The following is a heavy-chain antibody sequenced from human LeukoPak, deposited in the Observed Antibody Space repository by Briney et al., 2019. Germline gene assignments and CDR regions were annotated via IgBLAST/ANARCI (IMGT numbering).Heavy chain of an antibody. CDR1: GFTVSSNH. CDR3: ARGDYGDYGLDY. V-gene: IGHV3-66*01. J-gene: IGHJ4*02. D-gene: IGHD4-17*01. CDR2: IYSGGST. Sequence: GGSLRLSCAASGFTVSSNHMSWVRQAPGKGLEWVSVIYSGGSTYYADSVKGSFTISRDNSKNTLYLQMNSLRAEDTAVYYCARGDYGDYGLDYWGQGTLVTVSS.